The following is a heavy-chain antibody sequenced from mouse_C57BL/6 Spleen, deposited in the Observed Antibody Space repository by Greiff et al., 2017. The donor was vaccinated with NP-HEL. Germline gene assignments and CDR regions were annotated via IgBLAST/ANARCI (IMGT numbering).Heavy chain of an antibody. Sequence: VKLVESGPGLVAPSQSLSITCTVSGFSLTSYAISWVRQPPGKGLEWLGGIWTGGGTNYNSALKSRLSISKDNSNSQVFLKMNSLQTDDTARYYCARNRDYGSSFYFDYWGKGTTLTVSS. V-gene: IGHV2-9-1*01. D-gene: IGHD1-1*01. CDR2: IWTGGGT. J-gene: IGHJ2*01. CDR1: GFSLTSYA. CDR3: ARNRDYGSSFYFDY.